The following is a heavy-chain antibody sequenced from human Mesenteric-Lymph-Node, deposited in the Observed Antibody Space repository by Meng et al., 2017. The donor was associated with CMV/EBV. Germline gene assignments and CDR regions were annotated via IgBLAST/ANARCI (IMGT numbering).Heavy chain of an antibody. CDR2: ISTYSTYI. Sequence: GESLKISCAASTSIFSSYTMSWVRQVPGKGLEWVSSISTYSTYIYYADSVKGRCTISRDNAKNSLYLQMDTLRAEDTAVYYCASLVPDYGGNSLHWGQGTLVTVSS. V-gene: IGHV3-21*04. D-gene: IGHD4-23*01. CDR1: TSIFSSYT. J-gene: IGHJ4*02. CDR3: ASLVPDYGGNSLH.